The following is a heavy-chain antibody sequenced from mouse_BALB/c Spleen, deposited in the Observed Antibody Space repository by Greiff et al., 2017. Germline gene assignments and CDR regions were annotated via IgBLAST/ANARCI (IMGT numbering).Heavy chain of an antibody. Sequence: EVKLVESGAELVRPGALVKLSCKASGFNIKDYYMHWVKQRPEQGLEWIGWIDPENGNTIYDPKFQGKASITADTSSNTAYLQLSSLTSEVTAVYYCATYGSYYFDYWGQGTTLTVSS. V-gene: IGHV14-1*02. J-gene: IGHJ2*01. D-gene: IGHD1-1*01. CDR1: GFNIKDYY. CDR3: ATYGSYYFDY. CDR2: IDPENGNT.